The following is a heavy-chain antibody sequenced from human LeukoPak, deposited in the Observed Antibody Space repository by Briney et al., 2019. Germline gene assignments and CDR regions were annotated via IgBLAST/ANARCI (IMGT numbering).Heavy chain of an antibody. V-gene: IGHV3-7*04. CDR1: GFTFSTYW. CDR2: IMQDGSEK. D-gene: IGHD6-13*01. J-gene: IGHJ4*02. CDR3: ARGLLAAAGIDY. Sequence: GGSLRLSCAASGFTFSTYWMSWVRQAPGKGLEWVANIMQDGSEKNCVDSVKGRFTISRDNAKNSLYLQMNSLRAEDTAVYYSARGLLAAAGIDYWGEGALVTVSS.